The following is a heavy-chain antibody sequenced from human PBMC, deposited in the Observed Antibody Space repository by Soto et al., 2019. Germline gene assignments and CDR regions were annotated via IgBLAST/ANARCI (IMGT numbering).Heavy chain of an antibody. CDR1: GFTFSSYA. V-gene: IGHV3-64D*08. CDR3: VKASSYYYDSSGYYDY. D-gene: IGHD3-22*01. CDR2: ISSNGGST. Sequence: GSLRLSCAASGFTFSSYAMHWVRQAPGKGLEYVSAISSNGGSTYCADSVKGRFTISRDNSKNTLYLQMSSLRAEDTAVYYCVKASSYYYDSSGYYDYWGQGTLVTVSS. J-gene: IGHJ4*02.